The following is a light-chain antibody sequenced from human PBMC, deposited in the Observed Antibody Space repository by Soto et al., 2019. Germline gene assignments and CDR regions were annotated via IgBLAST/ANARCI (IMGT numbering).Light chain of an antibody. J-gene: IGLJ2*01. CDR1: SSDVGSYDL. V-gene: IGLV2-23*02. CDR2: EVT. CDR3: SLYAGRGVGV. Sequence: QSALTQPASVSGSPGQSITISCTGTSSDVGSYDLVSWYQQHPGEAPKLLIYEVTERPSGVSIRFSGSKSDYTASLTISGLRAEDEADYYCSLYAGRGVGVFGGGTKVTVL.